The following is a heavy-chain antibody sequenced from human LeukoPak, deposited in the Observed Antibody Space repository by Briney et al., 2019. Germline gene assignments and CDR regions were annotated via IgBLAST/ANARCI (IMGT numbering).Heavy chain of an antibody. CDR1: GGSISSSSYY. D-gene: IGHD2-15*01. CDR3: ARRVGYCSGGSCYYSRDPYYNWFDP. J-gene: IGHJ5*02. Sequence: SETLSLTCTVSGGSISSSSYYWGWLRQPPGKGLEWIGSIYYSGSTYYNPSLKSRVTISVDTSKNQFSLRLSSVTAADTAVYYCARRVGYCSGGSCYYSRDPYYNWFDPWGQGTLVTVSS. CDR2: IYYSGST. V-gene: IGHV4-39*01.